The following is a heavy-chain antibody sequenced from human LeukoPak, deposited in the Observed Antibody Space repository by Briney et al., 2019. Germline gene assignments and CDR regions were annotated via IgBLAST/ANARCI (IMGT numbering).Heavy chain of an antibody. CDR1: GGSISSSSYY. D-gene: IGHD2-2*01. Sequence: PSETLSLTCTVSGGSISSSSYYWGWIRQPPGKGLEWIGSIYYSGSTYYNPSLKSRVTISVDTSKNQFSLKLSSVTAADTAVYYCARHVGVSMSDIVVVPATEGDWFDPWGQGTLVTVPS. J-gene: IGHJ5*02. CDR2: IYYSGST. CDR3: ARHVGVSMSDIVVVPATEGDWFDP. V-gene: IGHV4-39*01.